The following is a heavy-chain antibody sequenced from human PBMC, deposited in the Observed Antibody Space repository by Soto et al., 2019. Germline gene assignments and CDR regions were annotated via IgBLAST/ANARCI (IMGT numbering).Heavy chain of an antibody. D-gene: IGHD1-26*01. CDR2: INAYIGNT. V-gene: IGHV1-18*01. Sequence: QVQLVQSGAEVKKPGASVKVSCKASGYTFTNYGISWVRQAPGQGLEWMGRINAYIGNTKYAQKLQGRLTMTTDTSTNTAYMELRSLRSDDTAVYYCARMGLRGAYDWFDPWGQGTLVTVSS. CDR3: ARMGLRGAYDWFDP. CDR1: GYTFTNYG. J-gene: IGHJ5*02.